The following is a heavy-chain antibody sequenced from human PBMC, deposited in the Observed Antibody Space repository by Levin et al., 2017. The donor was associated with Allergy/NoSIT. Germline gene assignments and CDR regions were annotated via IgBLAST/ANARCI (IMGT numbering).Heavy chain of an antibody. V-gene: IGHV3-66*01. CDR3: ARDEESDGFDAFDI. J-gene: IGHJ3*02. CDR2: IYRGGNT. CDR1: GFSVSDNY. D-gene: IGHD3-10*01. Sequence: GTLSLTCAASGFSVSDNYMSWVRQAPGKGLEWVSAIYRGGNTYYADSVKDRFIVSRDNSMNTLYLQLNSLRAEDTAVYYCARDEESDGFDAFDIWGQGTMVTVSS.